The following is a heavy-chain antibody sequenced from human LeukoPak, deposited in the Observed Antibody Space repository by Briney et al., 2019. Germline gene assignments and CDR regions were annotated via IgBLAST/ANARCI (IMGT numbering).Heavy chain of an antibody. J-gene: IGHJ6*03. V-gene: IGHV3-48*01. D-gene: IGHD2-2*01. CDR2: ISSSGSTI. Sequence: PGGSLRLSCAASGFTFSSYSMNWVRQAPGKGLEWVSYISSSGSTIYYADSVKGRFTISRDNSKNTLYLQMNSLRADDTAVYYCAKGLGSSTYYYMDVWGKGTTVTVSS. CDR1: GFTFSSYS. CDR3: AKGLGSSTYYYMDV.